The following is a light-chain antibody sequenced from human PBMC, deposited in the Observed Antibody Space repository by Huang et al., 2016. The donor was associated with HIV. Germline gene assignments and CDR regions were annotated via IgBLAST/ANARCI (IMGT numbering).Light chain of an antibody. V-gene: IGKV1-NL1*01. Sequence: DIQMTQSPSSLSASVGDRVTITCRTSQGISNSLAWYQQKPGKAPKLLLYAASILESGVPSRFSGRGSWADYTLTISSLQPEDFATYYCQQYYITSWTFGQGTKVEIK. CDR1: QGISNS. CDR2: AAS. J-gene: IGKJ1*01. CDR3: QQYYITSWT.